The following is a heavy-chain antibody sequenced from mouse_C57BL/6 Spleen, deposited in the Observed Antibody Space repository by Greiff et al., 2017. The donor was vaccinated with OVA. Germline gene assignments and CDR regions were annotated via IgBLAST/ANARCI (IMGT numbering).Heavy chain of an antibody. CDR1: GFTFSSYA. CDR2: ISSGGDYI. Sequence: EVKVVESGEGLVKPGGSLKLSCAASGFTFSSYAMSWVRQTPEKRLEWVAYISSGGDYIYYADTVKGRFTISRDNARNTLYLQMSSLKSEDTAMYYCTRDGDGGWFAYWGQGTLVTVSA. CDR3: TRDGDGGWFAY. J-gene: IGHJ3*01. V-gene: IGHV5-9-1*02. D-gene: IGHD1-2*01.